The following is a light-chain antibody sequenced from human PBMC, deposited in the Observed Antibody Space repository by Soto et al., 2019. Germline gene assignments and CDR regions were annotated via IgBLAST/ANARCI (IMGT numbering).Light chain of an antibody. J-gene: IGKJ1*01. CDR3: QQYGSYGR. V-gene: IGKV3-20*01. CDR1: QSVSSSY. Sequence: EIVLTQSPRTLSLSLGERATLSCRASQSVSSSYLAWYQQKPRQAPRLLIYGASSMATGIPDRLSGSGSGTDFTLTLPRLQPEDFAVYYCQQYGSYGRLGQGTKVDI. CDR2: GAS.